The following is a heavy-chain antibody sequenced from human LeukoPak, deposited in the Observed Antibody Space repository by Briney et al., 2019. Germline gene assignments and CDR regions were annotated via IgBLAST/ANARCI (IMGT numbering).Heavy chain of an antibody. V-gene: IGHV3-23*01. Sequence: GGSLRLSCAASGFTFSSYAMSWVRQAPGKGLEWVSAISGSGGSTYYADSVKGRFTISRDNSKNTPYLQMNSLRAEDTAVYYCAKVSGSYYVGYFDYWGQGTLVTVSS. CDR1: GFTFSSYA. CDR3: AKVSGSYYVGYFDY. J-gene: IGHJ4*02. CDR2: ISGSGGST. D-gene: IGHD1-26*01.